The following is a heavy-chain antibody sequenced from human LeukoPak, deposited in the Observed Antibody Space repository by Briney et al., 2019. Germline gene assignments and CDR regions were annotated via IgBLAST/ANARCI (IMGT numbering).Heavy chain of an antibody. V-gene: IGHV3-23*01. CDR1: GFTFSDYA. D-gene: IGHD4-17*01. Sequence: HPGGSLRLSCAASGFTFSDYAMSWVRQALGKGLKWVSVISGSGGSTYNVDPVKGRFTISSDNSKNTLYLQMNSLRAEDTAVYYCAKSVESAVTTNPYFDYWGQGILVTVSS. CDR2: ISGSGGST. J-gene: IGHJ4*02. CDR3: AKSVESAVTTNPYFDY.